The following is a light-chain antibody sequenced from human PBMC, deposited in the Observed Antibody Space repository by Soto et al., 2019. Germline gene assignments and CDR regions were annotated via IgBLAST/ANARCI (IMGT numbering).Light chain of an antibody. CDR3: QHYSPTPPMYT. J-gene: IGKJ2*01. CDR1: QSVFYGSNNKHY. CDR2: WAS. Sequence: DIVVTQSPDSLAVSLGERATINCKSSQSVFYGSNNKHYLAWYQQKPGQPPKLLIYWASTRESGVPDRFSGSGSGTEFTLTISSLQAEDVAVDYCQHYSPTPPMYTFGQGTKLEIK. V-gene: IGKV4-1*01.